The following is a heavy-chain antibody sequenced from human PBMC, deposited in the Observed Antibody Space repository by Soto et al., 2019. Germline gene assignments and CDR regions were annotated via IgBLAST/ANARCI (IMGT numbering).Heavy chain of an antibody. CDR3: ARQGYGSTTACYAVDY. Sequence: GESLKISCKGSGYTFTSYWSGWVRQMPGKGLEWMGIIYPGDSNTRYSPSFQGQVTISADKSISTAYLQWSSLKATDTAMYVCARQGYGSTTACYAVDYWGQGTLVTVSS. D-gene: IGHD2-2*01. CDR1: GYTFTSYW. J-gene: IGHJ4*02. V-gene: IGHV5-51*01. CDR2: IYPGDSNT.